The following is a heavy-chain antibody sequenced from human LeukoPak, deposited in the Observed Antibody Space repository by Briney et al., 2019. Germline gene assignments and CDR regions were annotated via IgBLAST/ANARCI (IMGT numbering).Heavy chain of an antibody. D-gene: IGHD3-3*01. CDR1: GFTFSGSA. CDR2: IRSKANSYAT. Sequence: GGSLRLSCAASGFTFSGSAMHWVRQASGKGLEWVGRIRSKANSYATAYATSVKGRFTISRDDSKNTAYLQMNSLKTEDTAVYYRTRHLSRYYDFWSGPIEWGQGTLVTVSS. V-gene: IGHV3-73*01. CDR3: TRHLSRYYDFWSGPIE. J-gene: IGHJ4*02.